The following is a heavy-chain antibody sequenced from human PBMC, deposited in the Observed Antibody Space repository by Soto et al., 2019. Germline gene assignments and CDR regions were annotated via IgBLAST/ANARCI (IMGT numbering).Heavy chain of an antibody. J-gene: IGHJ4*02. CDR3: ARGSLWSPSY. CDR1: GGSISSGGYY. D-gene: IGHD2-21*01. Sequence: SETLSLTCTVSGGSISSGGYYWSWIRQHPGKGLEWIGYIYYSGSTYYNPSLKSRVTISVDTSKNQFSLKLSSVTAADTAVYYCARGSLWSPSYWGQGTLVTVS. V-gene: IGHV4-31*03. CDR2: IYYSGST.